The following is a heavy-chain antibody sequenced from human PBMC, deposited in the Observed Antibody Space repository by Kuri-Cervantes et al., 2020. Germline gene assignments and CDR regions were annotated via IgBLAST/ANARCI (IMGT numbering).Heavy chain of an antibody. D-gene: IGHD6-13*01. Sequence: GESLKISCAAPGFIFSDYYMSWIRQAPGKGLEWVSYITSSGNTIYYADSVKGRFAISRDNAKKLLYLQMNSLRAEDTAVYYCARNSRCIGASYYYYYMDVWGKGTTVTVSS. V-gene: IGHV3-11*01. CDR1: GFIFSDYY. CDR3: ARNSRCIGASYYYYYMDV. J-gene: IGHJ6*03. CDR2: ITSSGNTI.